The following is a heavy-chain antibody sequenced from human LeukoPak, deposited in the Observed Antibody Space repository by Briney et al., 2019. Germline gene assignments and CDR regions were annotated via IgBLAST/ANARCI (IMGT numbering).Heavy chain of an antibody. J-gene: IGHJ4*02. V-gene: IGHV3-74*01. CDR2: INTDGSST. CDR1: GFTFSSYW. D-gene: IGHD3-3*01. Sequence: PGGSLRLSCAASGFTFSSYWMHWVRQAPGKGLVWVSRINTDGSSTSYADSVKGRFTISRDNAKSTLYLQMNSLRAEDTAVYYCARETDYDFWSGYYYYFDYWGQGTLVTVSS. CDR3: ARETDYDFWSGYYYYFDY.